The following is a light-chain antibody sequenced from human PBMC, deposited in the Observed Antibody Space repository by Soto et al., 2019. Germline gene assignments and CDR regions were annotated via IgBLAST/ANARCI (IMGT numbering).Light chain of an antibody. CDR1: QTISSW. CDR3: QQYENFPIT. CDR2: DAS. Sequence: DIQMTQSPSTLSVSVGDRVTVTCRASQTISSWLAWYQQKPGKAPRLLIYDASNMEKGVPSRFTGSGSGTDFILTISSLQPEDIATYYCQQYENFPITFGQGTRLEN. V-gene: IGKV1-33*01. J-gene: IGKJ5*01.